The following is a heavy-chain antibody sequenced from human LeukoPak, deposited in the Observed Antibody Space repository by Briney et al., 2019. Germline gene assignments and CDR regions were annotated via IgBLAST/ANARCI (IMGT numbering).Heavy chain of an antibody. CDR3: ARGRVTMVRGVIFDY. CDR2: INHSGST. Sequence: SETLSLTCAVYGGSFSGYYWSWIRQPPGKGLEWIGEINHSGSTNYNPSLKSRVTISVDTSKNQFPLKLSSVTAADTAVYYCARGRVTMVRGVIFDYWGQGTLVTVSS. CDR1: GGSFSGYY. V-gene: IGHV4-34*01. J-gene: IGHJ4*02. D-gene: IGHD3-10*01.